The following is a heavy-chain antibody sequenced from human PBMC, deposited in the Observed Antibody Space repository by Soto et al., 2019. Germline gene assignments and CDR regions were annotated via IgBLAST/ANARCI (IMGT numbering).Heavy chain of an antibody. CDR3: ARIVGSGSYFGFYYYYYIDV. D-gene: IGHD3-10*01. Sequence: EVQLVESGGGMVQPGGSLRLSCAASGFTFSSYWMSWVRQAPGKGLEWVANVKQDGSEKYYVDSVKGRFTISRDNAKNALYRQMNSLSAEDTAVYYCARIVGSGSYFGFYYYYYIDVWGKGTTVTVSS. CDR2: VKQDGSEK. CDR1: GFTFSSYW. J-gene: IGHJ6*03. V-gene: IGHV3-7*01.